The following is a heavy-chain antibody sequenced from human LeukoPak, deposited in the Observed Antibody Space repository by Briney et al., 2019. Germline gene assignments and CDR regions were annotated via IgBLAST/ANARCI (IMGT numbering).Heavy chain of an antibody. Sequence: SVEVSCKASGITFSYSTISWVRQAPGQGLEWMGRVIPIFGTADYAQKFQGRVTMTTDESTSTAYMELSSLRSEDTAVYFCAREPVPRSSGLQYWGQGTLVTVSS. V-gene: IGHV1-69*05. J-gene: IGHJ4*02. CDR3: AREPVPRSSGLQY. CDR2: VIPIFGTA. D-gene: IGHD3-22*01. CDR1: GITFSYST.